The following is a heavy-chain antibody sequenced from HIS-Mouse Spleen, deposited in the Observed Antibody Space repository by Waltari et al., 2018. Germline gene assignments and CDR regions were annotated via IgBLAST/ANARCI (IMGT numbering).Heavy chain of an antibody. CDR3: ARYSSSSGVDY. V-gene: IGHV3-33*01. CDR2: IWYDGSNK. CDR1: GFTFSSYG. D-gene: IGHD6-6*01. J-gene: IGHJ4*02. Sequence: QVQLVESGGGVVQPGRSLRLSCAASGFTFSSYGIPWFRQAPGKGLGWVAVIWYDGSNKYYADSVKGRFTISRDNSKNTLYLQMNSLRAEDTAVYYCARYSSSSGVDYWGQGTLVTVSS.